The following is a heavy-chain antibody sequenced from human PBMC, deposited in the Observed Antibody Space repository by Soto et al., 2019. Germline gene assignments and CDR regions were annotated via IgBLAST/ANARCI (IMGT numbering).Heavy chain of an antibody. CDR3: AREYGSVDP. V-gene: IGHV1-3*01. J-gene: IGHJ5*02. CDR2: INAGNGNT. Sequence: WVRQAPGQRLEWMGWINAGNGNTKYSQKFQGRVTITRDTSASTAYMELSSLRSEDTAVYYCAREYGSVDPWGQGTLVTVSS. D-gene: IGHD3-10*01.